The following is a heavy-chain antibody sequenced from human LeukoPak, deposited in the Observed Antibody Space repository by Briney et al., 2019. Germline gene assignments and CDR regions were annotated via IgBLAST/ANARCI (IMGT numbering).Heavy chain of an antibody. CDR2: IYYTGST. D-gene: IGHD3-10*01. CDR1: GGSINSYY. CDR3: AKSNGYGLIDI. Sequence: SETLSLTCTVSGGSINSYYWTWIRQPPGKGLEWIGYIYYTGSTNYNPSLRSRVTISVDTSRNQFSLKLNSVTAADTAVYYCAKSNGYGLIDIWGQGTMVTVSS. V-gene: IGHV4-59*12. J-gene: IGHJ3*02.